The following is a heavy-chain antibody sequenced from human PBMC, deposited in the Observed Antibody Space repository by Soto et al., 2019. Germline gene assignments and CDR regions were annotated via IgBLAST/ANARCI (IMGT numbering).Heavy chain of an antibody. CDR2: INHSGST. J-gene: IGHJ4*02. V-gene: IGHV4-34*01. Sequence: SETLSLTCAVYGGSFSGYYWSWIRQPPGKGLEWIGEINHSGSTNYNPSLKSRVTISVDTSKNQFSLKLSPVTAADTAVYYCARGVRSRFPWFGEPILWGQGTLVTVSS. CDR3: ARGVRSRFPWFGEPIL. D-gene: IGHD3-10*01. CDR1: GGSFSGYY.